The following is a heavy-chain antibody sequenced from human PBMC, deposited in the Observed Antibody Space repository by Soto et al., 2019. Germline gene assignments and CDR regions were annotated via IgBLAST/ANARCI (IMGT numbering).Heavy chain of an antibody. J-gene: IGHJ6*02. V-gene: IGHV1-69*12. CDR3: ARYGYSSSSGYYYYGMDV. Sequence: QVQLVQSGAEVKKPGSSVKVSCKASGGTFSSYAISWVRQDPGQGLEWMGGIIHIFGTANYAQKFQGRVTITADESTSTAYMELSSLRSEDTAVYYCARYGYSSSSGYYYYGMDVWGQGTTVTVSS. CDR1: GGTFSSYA. D-gene: IGHD6-6*01. CDR2: IIHIFGTA.